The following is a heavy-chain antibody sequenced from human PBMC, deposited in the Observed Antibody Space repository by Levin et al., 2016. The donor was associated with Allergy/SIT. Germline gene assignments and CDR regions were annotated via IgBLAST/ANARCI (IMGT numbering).Heavy chain of an antibody. CDR3: ARPLYTSSWDRWHY. CDR2: IKQDGSAK. V-gene: IGHV3-7*03. Sequence: GESLKISCAASGFTFRTYWMTWVRQAPGKGLEWVASIKQDGSAKYYADSVKGRFSISRDNARNSLYLQVNSLTVEDTAVYFCARPLYTSSWDRWHYWGQGTLVSVSS. J-gene: IGHJ4*02. CDR1: GFTFRTYW. D-gene: IGHD6-13*01.